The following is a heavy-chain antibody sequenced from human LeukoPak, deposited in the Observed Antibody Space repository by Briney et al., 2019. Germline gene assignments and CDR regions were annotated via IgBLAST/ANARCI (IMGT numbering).Heavy chain of an antibody. J-gene: IGHJ6*02. CDR2: IYYSGST. Sequence: PSQTLSLTRTVSGGSISRGGYYWSWIRQHPGKGLEWIGYIYYSGSTYYNPSLKSRVTISVDTSKNQFSLKLSSVTAADTAVYYCAKRETYYGMDVWGQGTTVTVSS. CDR3: AKRETYYGMDV. D-gene: IGHD1-1*01. CDR1: GGSISRGGYY. V-gene: IGHV4-31*03.